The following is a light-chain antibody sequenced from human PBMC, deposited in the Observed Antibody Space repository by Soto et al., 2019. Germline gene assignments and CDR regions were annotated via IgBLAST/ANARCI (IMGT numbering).Light chain of an antibody. Sequence: QSVLTQPPSVSAAPGQKVTISCSGNSSNIESNSVSWYQQLPGTAPKLLIYDNNKRPSGIPDRFSGSKSGTSATLGITGLQTGDEADYSCATWDSSRSALFGEGTKLTVL. CDR1: SSNIESNS. V-gene: IGLV1-51*01. J-gene: IGLJ2*01. CDR3: ATWDSSRSAL. CDR2: DNN.